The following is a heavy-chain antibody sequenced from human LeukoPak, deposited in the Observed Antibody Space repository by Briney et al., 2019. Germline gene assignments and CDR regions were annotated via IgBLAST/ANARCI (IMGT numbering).Heavy chain of an antibody. CDR3: ARTPNGNDFRFFNI. V-gene: IGHV1-18*01. CDR1: GYTFTSYG. CDR2: ISPYNGNT. Sequence: ASVKVSCKASGYTFTSYGISWVRQAPGQGLEWMGWISPYNGNTNYAQKLQGRVTMTTDTSTSTAYMELRSLRSDDTAVYYCARTPNGNDFRFFNIGAKGKMAPVSS. D-gene: IGHD1-1*01. J-gene: IGHJ3*02.